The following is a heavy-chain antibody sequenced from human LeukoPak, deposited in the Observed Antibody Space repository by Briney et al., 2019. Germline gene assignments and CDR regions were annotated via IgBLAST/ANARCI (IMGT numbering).Heavy chain of an antibody. CDR1: GFTFSSYG. V-gene: IGHV3-30*18. Sequence: RGSLRLSCAASGFTFSSYGMHWVRQAPGKGLEWVAVISYDGSNKYYADSVKGRFTISRDNSKNTLYLQMNSLRAEDTAVYYCAKPQHVMRWELLGDDYWGQGTLVTVSS. D-gene: IGHD1-26*01. CDR2: ISYDGSNK. CDR3: AKPQHVMRWELLGDDY. J-gene: IGHJ4*02.